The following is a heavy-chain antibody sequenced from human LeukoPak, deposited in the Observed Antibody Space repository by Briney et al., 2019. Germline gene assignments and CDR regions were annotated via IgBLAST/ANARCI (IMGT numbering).Heavy chain of an antibody. D-gene: IGHD3-3*01. J-gene: IGHJ4*02. Sequence: PGGSLRLSCAGSGFTFSTFWMNWVRQAPGKGLEWVANIKNDGSEQNYVASVKGRFTISKDNAKNSLYLQMDSLRVEDTAVYYCARERRSSYWGQGTLVTVSS. CDR3: ARERRSSY. V-gene: IGHV3-7*04. CDR2: IKNDGSEQ. CDR1: GFTFSTFW.